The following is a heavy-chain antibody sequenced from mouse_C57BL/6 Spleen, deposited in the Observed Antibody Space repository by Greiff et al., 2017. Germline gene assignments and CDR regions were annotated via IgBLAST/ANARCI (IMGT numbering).Heavy chain of an antibody. Sequence: QVQLQQPGAELVKPGASVKLSCKASGYTFTSYWMHWVKQRPGQGLEWIGMIHPNSGSTNYNEKFKSKATLTVDKSSSTAYMQLSSLTSEDSAVYYCARGGVLRRAYYAMDYWGQGTSVTVSS. CDR3: ARGGVLRRAYYAMDY. J-gene: IGHJ4*01. CDR2: IHPNSGST. D-gene: IGHD2-12*01. V-gene: IGHV1-64*01. CDR1: GYTFTSYW.